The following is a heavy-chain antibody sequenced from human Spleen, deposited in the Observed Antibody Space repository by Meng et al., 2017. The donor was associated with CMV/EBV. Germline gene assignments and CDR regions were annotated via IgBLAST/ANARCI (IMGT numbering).Heavy chain of an antibody. D-gene: IGHD3-16*01. Sequence: GESLKISCAASGFTFSSYSINWVRQAPGKGLEWVSSISSSSSYIYYADSVKGRFTISRDNAKNSLYLQMNSLRAEDTAVYYCARGYAGSRGFSAFDIWGQGTMVTVSS. V-gene: IGHV3-21*01. CDR2: ISSSSSYI. CDR3: ARGYAGSRGFSAFDI. CDR1: GFTFSSYS. J-gene: IGHJ3*02.